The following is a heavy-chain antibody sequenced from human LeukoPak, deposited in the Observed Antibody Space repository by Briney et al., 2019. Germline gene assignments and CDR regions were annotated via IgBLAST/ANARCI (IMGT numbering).Heavy chain of an antibody. CDR3: AKDSRQWLGSAFDY. Sequence: GRSLRLSCAASGFTFDDYAMHWVRQAPGKGXXXXXXXXXXXXXXXXXXXXKXXXXISXDNAKNSLYLQMNSLRAEDTALYYCAKDSRQWLGSAFDYWGQGTLVTVSS. CDR1: GFTFDDYA. D-gene: IGHD6-19*01. J-gene: IGHJ4*02. CDR2: XXXXXXXX. V-gene: IGHV3-9*01.